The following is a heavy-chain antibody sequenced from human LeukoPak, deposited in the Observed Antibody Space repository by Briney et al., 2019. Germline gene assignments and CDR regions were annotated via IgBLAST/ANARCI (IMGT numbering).Heavy chain of an antibody. Sequence: ASVKVSCKASGYTFTGYYMHWVRQAPGQGLEWMGWINPNSGGTNYAQKFQGRATMTRDTSISTAYMELSRLRSDDTAVYYCASGSGSYYGYYYYYMDVWGKGTTVTVSS. V-gene: IGHV1-2*02. J-gene: IGHJ6*03. CDR3: ASGSGSYYGYYYYYMDV. D-gene: IGHD1-26*01. CDR2: INPNSGGT. CDR1: GYTFTGYY.